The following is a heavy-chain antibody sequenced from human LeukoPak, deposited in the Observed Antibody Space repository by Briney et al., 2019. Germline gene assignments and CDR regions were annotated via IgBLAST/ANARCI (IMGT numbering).Heavy chain of an antibody. V-gene: IGHV1-8*01. CDR1: GYTFTSYD. J-gene: IGHJ5*02. D-gene: IGHD3-9*01. CDR3: ARGARTLRYFDWSGWFDP. Sequence: GASVKVSCKASGYTFTSYDINWVRRATGQGLEWMGWMNPNSGNTGYAQKFQGRVTMTRNTSIGTAYMELSSLRSEDTAVYYCARGARTLRYFDWSGWFDPWGQGTLVTVSS. CDR2: MNPNSGNT.